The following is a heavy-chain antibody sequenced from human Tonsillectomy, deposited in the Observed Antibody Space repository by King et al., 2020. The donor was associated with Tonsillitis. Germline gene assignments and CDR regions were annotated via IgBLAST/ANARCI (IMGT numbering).Heavy chain of an antibody. J-gene: IGHJ1*01. CDR2: IYYSGST. V-gene: IGHV4-59*08. CDR3: ARLDDSSGYPEYFQH. D-gene: IGHD3-22*01. Sequence: VQLQESGPGLVKPSETLSLTCTVSGGSISSYYWSWIRQPPGKGLEWIGYIYYSGSTNYNPSLKSRVTISLDTSKNQLSLKLSSVTAADTAVYYCARLDDSSGYPEYFQHWGQGTLVTVSS. CDR1: GGSISSYY.